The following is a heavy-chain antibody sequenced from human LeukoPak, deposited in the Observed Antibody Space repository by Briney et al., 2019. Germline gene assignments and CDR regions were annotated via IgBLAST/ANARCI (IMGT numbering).Heavy chain of an antibody. CDR2: NYPGESDT. CDR1: GYSFTSYL. CDR3: ARLQWLETQYYFDY. D-gene: IGHD6-19*01. J-gene: IGHJ4*02. V-gene: IGHV5-51*01. Sequence: GEALKIYRRCSGYSFTSYLLGWVRQIPGKGLEWVGSNYPGESDTRYRPSLEGQVPISADKSISTAYLQWSSLKASDTAVFYCARLQWLETQYYFDYWGQGTLVTVSS.